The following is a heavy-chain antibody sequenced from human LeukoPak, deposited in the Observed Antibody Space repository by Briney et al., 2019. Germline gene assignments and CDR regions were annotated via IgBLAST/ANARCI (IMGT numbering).Heavy chain of an antibody. Sequence: PSETLSLTCTVSGGSISSSSYYWGWIRQPPGKGLEWIGSIYYSGSTYYNPSLKSRVTISVDTSKNQFSLKLTSVTAADTAVYYCSRLYCTTSSCGRFDPWGQGTLVTVSS. CDR3: SRLYCTTSSCGRFDP. D-gene: IGHD2-2*01. V-gene: IGHV4-39*01. CDR1: GGSISSSSYY. J-gene: IGHJ5*02. CDR2: IYYSGST.